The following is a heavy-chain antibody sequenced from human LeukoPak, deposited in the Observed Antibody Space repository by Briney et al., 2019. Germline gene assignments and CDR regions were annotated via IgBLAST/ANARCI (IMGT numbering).Heavy chain of an antibody. V-gene: IGHV3-30-3*01. J-gene: IGHJ4*02. CDR1: GFTFSNFP. CDR2: ISYDGYTK. CDR3: ARDTIVGAPDYFDF. D-gene: IGHD1-26*01. Sequence: TGRSLRLSCAASGFTFSNFPMHWVRQAPGKGLEWVAVISYDGYTKNYADSVKGRFTISRDSSENALYLQMNSLRVDDTDMYYCARDTIVGAPDYFDFWGQGTLVTVSS.